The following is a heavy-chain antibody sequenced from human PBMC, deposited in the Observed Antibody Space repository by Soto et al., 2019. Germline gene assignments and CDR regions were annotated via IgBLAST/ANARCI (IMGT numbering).Heavy chain of an antibody. J-gene: IGHJ3*02. D-gene: IGHD6-19*01. V-gene: IGHV5-51*01. CDR2: IYPGDSDT. CDR3: ASCIAVAGREDAFDI. CDR1: GYSFTSYW. Sequence: GESLKISCKGSGYSFTSYWIGWVRQMPGKGLEWMGIIYPGDSDTRYSPSFQGQVTISADKSISTAYLQWSSLKASDTAMYYCASCIAVAGREDAFDIWGQGTMVTVSS.